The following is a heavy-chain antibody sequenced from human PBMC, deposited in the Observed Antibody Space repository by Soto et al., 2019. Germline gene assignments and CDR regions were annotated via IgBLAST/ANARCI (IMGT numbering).Heavy chain of an antibody. V-gene: IGHV3-11*01. CDR2: ISKSGSII. J-gene: IGHJ5*02. Sequence: GGSLRLSCAAPGFTFSDYYMSWLRQPPGKGLEWVSYISKSGSIIHFADSVKGRFAISRDNAKNTLYLQMSSLRAEDTALYYCARDLSPYSDYYDESTSETWFDPWGQGTLVTVSS. CDR3: ARDLSPYSDYYDESTSETWFDP. CDR1: GFTFSDYY. D-gene: IGHD3-16*01.